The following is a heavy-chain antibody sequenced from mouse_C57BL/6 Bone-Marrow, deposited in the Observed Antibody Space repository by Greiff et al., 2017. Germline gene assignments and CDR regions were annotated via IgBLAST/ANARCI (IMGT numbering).Heavy chain of an antibody. Sequence: EPGPGLVQPSQSLSITCTVSGFSLTSYCVHWVRQSPGKGLEWLGVIWSGGSTDYNAAFISRLSISKDNSKSTVFFKMNSLQANDTAVYYCARKGFWYFDVWGAGTTVTVSA. CDR1: GFSLTSYC. CDR2: IWSGGST. J-gene: IGHJ1*01. CDR3: ARKGFWYFDV. V-gene: IGHV2-2*02.